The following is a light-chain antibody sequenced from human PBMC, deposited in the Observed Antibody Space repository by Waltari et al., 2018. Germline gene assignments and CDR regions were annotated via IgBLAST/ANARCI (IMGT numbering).Light chain of an antibody. CDR2: EVS. Sequence: QSALTPPASVSGSPGQSITISCTGTRSDVGGYNYVSWYQQHPGKAPKLMIYEVSYRPSGVSNRFSGSKAGNPASRTISGLQAEDEADYYCSSYTSSSTVVFGGGTKLTVL. CDR3: SSYTSSSTVV. CDR1: RSDVGGYNY. V-gene: IGLV2-14*01. J-gene: IGLJ2*01.